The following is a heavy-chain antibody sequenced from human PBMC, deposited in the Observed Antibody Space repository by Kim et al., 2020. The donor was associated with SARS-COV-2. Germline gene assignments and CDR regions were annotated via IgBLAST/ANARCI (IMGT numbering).Heavy chain of an antibody. V-gene: IGHV3-7*01. CDR2: IKQDGSEK. CDR1: GFKFRSYW. D-gene: IGHD1-1*01. Sequence: GGSLRLSCAASGFKFRSYWMSWVRQAPGKGLEWVANIKQDGSEKYYVDSVKGRFTISRDNAKNSLYLQMNSLRVEDTAMYYCANFWEDGDNWYVSAFDLCSQVTMVAVSS. CDR3: ANFWEDGDNWYVSAFDL. J-gene: IGHJ3*01.